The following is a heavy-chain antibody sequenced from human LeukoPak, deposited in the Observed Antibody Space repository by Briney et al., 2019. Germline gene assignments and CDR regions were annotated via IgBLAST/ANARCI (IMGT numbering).Heavy chain of an antibody. J-gene: IGHJ4*02. CDR3: ARGSIIVATIEFDY. CDR2: INHSGST. Sequence: SETLSLTCAVYGGSFSGYYRSWIRQPPGKGLEWIGEINHSGSTNYNPSLKSRVTISVDTSKNQFSLKLSSVTAADTAVYYCARGSIIVATIEFDYWGQGTLVTVSS. D-gene: IGHD5-12*01. V-gene: IGHV4-34*01. CDR1: GGSFSGYY.